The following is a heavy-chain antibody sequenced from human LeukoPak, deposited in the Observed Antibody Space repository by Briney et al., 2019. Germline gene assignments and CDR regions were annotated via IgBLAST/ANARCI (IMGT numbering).Heavy chain of an antibody. CDR3: ARVSEISPSYYYDSSGYYYFDY. D-gene: IGHD3-22*01. V-gene: IGHV4-59*01. CDR2: IYYSGST. Sequence: PETLSLTCTVSGGSISSYFWSWIRQPPGKGLEWIGYIYYSGSTNYNPSLKSRVTISVDTSKNQFSLKLSSVTAADTAVYYCARVSEISPSYYYDSSGYYYFDYWGQGTLVTVSS. J-gene: IGHJ4*02. CDR1: GGSISSYF.